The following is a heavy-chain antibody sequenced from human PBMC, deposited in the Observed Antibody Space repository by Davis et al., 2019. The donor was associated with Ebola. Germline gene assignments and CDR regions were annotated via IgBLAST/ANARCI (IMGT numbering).Heavy chain of an antibody. CDR2: IGTYNGNT. CDR1: GYTFTSYG. CDR3: ARDRGMIAAAGTVDY. V-gene: IGHV1-18*01. Sequence: ASVKVSCKASGYTFTSYGITWVRQAPGQGLEWMGWIGTYNGNTNYAQKLQGRVTMTTDTSTSTAYMELRSLRSDDTAVYYCARDRGMIAAAGTVDYWGQGTLVTVSS. D-gene: IGHD6-13*01. J-gene: IGHJ4*02.